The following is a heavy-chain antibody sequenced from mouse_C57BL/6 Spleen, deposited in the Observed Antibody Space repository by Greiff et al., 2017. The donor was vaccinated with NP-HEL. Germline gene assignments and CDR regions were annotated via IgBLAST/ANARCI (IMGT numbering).Heavy chain of an antibody. CDR1: GYTFTDYN. D-gene: IGHD2-5*01. CDR3: ARTLYSNYVAWFAY. CDR2: INPNNGGT. V-gene: IGHV1-18*01. Sequence: EVQLQQSGPELVKPGASVKIPCKASGYTFTDYNMDWVKQSHGKSLEWIGDINPNNGGTIYNQKFKGKATLTVDKSSSTAYMELRSLTSEDTAVYYCARTLYSNYVAWFAYWGQGTLVTVSA. J-gene: IGHJ3*01.